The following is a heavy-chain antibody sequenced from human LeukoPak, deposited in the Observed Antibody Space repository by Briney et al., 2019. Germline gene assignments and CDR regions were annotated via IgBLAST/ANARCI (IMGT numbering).Heavy chain of an antibody. CDR2: IYSGGST. CDR3: AKGGSPSCYSSSGY. Sequence: GGSLRLSCAASGFTVSSNYMSWVRRAPGKGLERVSVIYSGGSTYYADSVKGRFTISRDNSKNTLYLQMNSLRAEDTAVYYCAKGGSPSCYSSSGYWGRGTLVTVSS. CDR1: GFTVSSNY. J-gene: IGHJ4*02. V-gene: IGHV3-53*01. D-gene: IGHD2-2*01.